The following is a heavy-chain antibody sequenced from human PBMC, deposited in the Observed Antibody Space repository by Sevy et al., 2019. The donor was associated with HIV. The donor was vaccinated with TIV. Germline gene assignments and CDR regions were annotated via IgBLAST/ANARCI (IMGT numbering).Heavy chain of an antibody. CDR2: ISYDGSNK. CDR3: ARGPNVDYYDSSGLLYYFDY. D-gene: IGHD3-22*01. V-gene: IGHV3-30-3*01. J-gene: IGHJ4*02. Sequence: GESLKISCAASGFTFSSYAMHWVRQAPGKGLEWVAVISYDGSNKYYAGSVKGRFTISRDNSKNTLYLQMNSLRAEDTAVYYCARGPNVDYYDSSGLLYYFDYWGQGTLVTVSS. CDR1: GFTFSSYA.